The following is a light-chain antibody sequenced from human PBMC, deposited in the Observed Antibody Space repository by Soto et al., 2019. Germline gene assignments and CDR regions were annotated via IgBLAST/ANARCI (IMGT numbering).Light chain of an antibody. CDR3: QQYGSSPFN. V-gene: IGKV3-20*01. CDR2: GTS. CDR1: QSISSSF. Sequence: TQSPGTLSLSPGESATLYCRASQSISSSFFAWYQHKPGQAPRLIIYGTSNRATGIPDRFSGSGSGTDFTLTISRLEQEECAEYYIQQYGSSPFNVGPGTKVDIK. J-gene: IGKJ3*01.